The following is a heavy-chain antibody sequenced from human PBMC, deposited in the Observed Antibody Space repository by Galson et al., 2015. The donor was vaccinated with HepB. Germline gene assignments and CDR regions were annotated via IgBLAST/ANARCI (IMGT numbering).Heavy chain of an antibody. J-gene: IGHJ4*02. CDR2: IWYDGSNK. CDR3: ARDWEYWGSVYYSVGY. D-gene: IGHD3-22*01. Sequence: SLRLSCAASGFSFSGYGMHWVRQAPGKGLEWVAVIWYDGSNKYYADSVKGRFTISRDNSKNTLYLQLNSLRMEDTAVYYCARDWEYWGSVYYSVGYWGQGTLVTVSS. V-gene: IGHV3-33*01. CDR1: GFSFSGYG.